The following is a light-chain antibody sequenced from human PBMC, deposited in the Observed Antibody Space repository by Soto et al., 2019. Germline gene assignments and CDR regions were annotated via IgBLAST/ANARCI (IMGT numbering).Light chain of an antibody. CDR3: AAWDDSLNARGV. Sequence: QSVLTQPPSASGTTGQRVTISCSGSRSNIGSNAVSWYQQLPGTAPKLLIYNDNQRPSGVPDRFSASKSGTSASLAISGLQSEDEADNYCAAWDDSLNARGVFGGGTKLTV. J-gene: IGLJ3*02. CDR2: NDN. V-gene: IGLV1-44*01. CDR1: RSNIGSNA.